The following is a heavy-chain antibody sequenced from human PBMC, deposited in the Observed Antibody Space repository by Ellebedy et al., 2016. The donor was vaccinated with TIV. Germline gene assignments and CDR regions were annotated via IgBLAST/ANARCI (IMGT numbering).Heavy chain of an antibody. J-gene: IGHJ4*02. CDR3: AKARDRSLDQ. D-gene: IGHD1-14*01. CDR1: NGSISSYY. Sequence: MPSETLSLTCSVSNGSISSYYWSWIRQAPGRGLEWLGYVFYTGNTYYNPSLRSRVAMSVDTSKNQFSLSLTSVTAADTAVYYCAKARDRSLDQWGQGTLVTVSS. CDR2: VFYTGNT. V-gene: IGHV4-59*12.